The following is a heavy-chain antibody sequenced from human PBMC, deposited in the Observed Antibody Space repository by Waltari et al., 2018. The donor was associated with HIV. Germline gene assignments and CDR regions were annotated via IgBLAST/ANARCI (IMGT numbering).Heavy chain of an antibody. V-gene: IGHV3-23*01. CDR1: GVTFSSHA. Sequence: EVQLLESGGGLVQPGGSLRLSCAASGVTFSSHAMSWVRPAPGKGLVWVSAISGSGGSTYVPDSVKGRYTNSRDNSKNTLYLQMNSMRAEDTAVYYWAKDAPRDMIGVVTHPGAFDIWGQGTMFTVAS. CDR3: AKDAPRDMIGVVTHPGAFDI. J-gene: IGHJ3*02. CDR2: ISGSGGST. D-gene: IGHD3-22*01.